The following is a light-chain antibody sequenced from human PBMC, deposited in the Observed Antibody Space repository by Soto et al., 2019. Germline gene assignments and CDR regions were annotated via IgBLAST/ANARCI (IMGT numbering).Light chain of an antibody. V-gene: IGKV3-20*01. CDR3: QLSGSSTH. Sequence: MLTQSSDIRGFSPRASTLLSCESSQSRGSNFLAWYQHKPGQAPRLLIYASSNRATGIPDRFSGSASGTDFTLTINRLEPDDFAVYYCQLSGSSTHFGQGTRLEIK. CDR2: ASS. J-gene: IGKJ5*01. CDR1: QSRGSNF.